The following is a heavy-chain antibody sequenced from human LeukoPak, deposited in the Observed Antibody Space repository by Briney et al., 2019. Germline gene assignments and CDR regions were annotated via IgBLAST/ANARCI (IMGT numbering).Heavy chain of an antibody. Sequence: GGSLRLXCAASGFTFSSYWMHWVRQAPGKGLVWVSRINSDGSSTSYADSVKGRFTISRDNAKNTLYLQMNSLRAEDTAVYYCARGDGRDGYNFAYWGQGTLVTVSS. J-gene: IGHJ4*02. CDR3: ARGDGRDGYNFAY. D-gene: IGHD5-24*01. V-gene: IGHV3-74*01. CDR1: GFTFSSYW. CDR2: INSDGSST.